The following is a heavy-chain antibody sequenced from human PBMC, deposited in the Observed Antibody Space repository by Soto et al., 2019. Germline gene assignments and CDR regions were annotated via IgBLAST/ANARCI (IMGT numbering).Heavy chain of an antibody. Sequence: SETLSLTCTVSGGSISSSSYYWGWIRQPPGKGLEWIGSIYYSGSTYYNPSLKSRVTISVDTSKNQFSLKLISVTAADTAVYYCARHVLSGPLYYYYYYMDVWGKGTTVTVSS. CDR2: IYYSGST. J-gene: IGHJ6*03. V-gene: IGHV4-39*01. D-gene: IGHD1-1*01. CDR1: GGSISSSSYY. CDR3: ARHVLSGPLYYYYYYMDV.